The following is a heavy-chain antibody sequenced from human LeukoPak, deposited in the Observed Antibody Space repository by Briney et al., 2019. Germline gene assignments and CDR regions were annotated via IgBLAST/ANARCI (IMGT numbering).Heavy chain of an antibody. CDR1: GGSISSSTYY. V-gene: IGHV4-39*01. CDR3: ARLSSVTYCRGGSCSRGGYDY. D-gene: IGHD2-15*01. J-gene: IGHJ4*02. CDR2: IYYSAIT. Sequence: NPSETLSLTCTVSGGSISSSTYYWGWIRQPPGKALEWIANIYYSAITAYNPSLKSRVTISVDMPNNQFSLELTSVTAADTAVYYCARLSSVTYCRGGSCSRGGYDYWGQGTLVTVSS.